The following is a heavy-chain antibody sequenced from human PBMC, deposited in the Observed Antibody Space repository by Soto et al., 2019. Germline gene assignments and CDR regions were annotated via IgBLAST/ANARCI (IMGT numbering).Heavy chain of an antibody. CDR2: IFYSGST. D-gene: IGHD1-26*01. V-gene: IGHV4-31*02. CDR3: AREAGSGDYFDY. Sequence: WTWIRQLPGKGLEWIGYIFYSGSTFHNPSLKSRVTISVDTSKNQFSLELSSVTAADTAVYYCAREAGSGDYFDYWGQGTLVTVSS. J-gene: IGHJ4*02.